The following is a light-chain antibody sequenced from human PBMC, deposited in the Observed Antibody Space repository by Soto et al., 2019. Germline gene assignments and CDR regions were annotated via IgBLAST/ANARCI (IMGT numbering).Light chain of an antibody. CDR3: SSRTTSNTYV. V-gene: IGLV2-14*01. CDR1: SSDIGAYNS. J-gene: IGLJ1*01. Sequence: QSVLTQPASVSGSPGQSITISCTGTSSDIGAYNSVSWYQQHPGKAPKLMIYEVSNRPSGVSNRFSASKSGNTASLTISGLQAEDEADYYCSSRTTSNTYVFGTWTKVTVL. CDR2: EVS.